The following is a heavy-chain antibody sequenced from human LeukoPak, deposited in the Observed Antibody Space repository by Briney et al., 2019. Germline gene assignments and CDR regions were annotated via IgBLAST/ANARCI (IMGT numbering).Heavy chain of an antibody. CDR1: GGSISGDY. J-gene: IGHJ4*02. CDR3: ASYTPTLSYYYGSGSLGYFDY. V-gene: IGHV4-59*01. CDR2: IYYSGST. Sequence: SETLSLTCIVSGGSISGDYWNWIRQPPGKGLEWIGYIYYSGSTSYNPSLKSRVTISLDTSKNQFSLNLSSVTAADTAVYYCASYTPTLSYYYGSGSLGYFDYWGQGTLVTVSS. D-gene: IGHD3-10*01.